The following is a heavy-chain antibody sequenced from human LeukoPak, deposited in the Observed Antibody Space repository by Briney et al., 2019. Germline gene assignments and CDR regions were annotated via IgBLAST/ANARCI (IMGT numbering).Heavy chain of an antibody. J-gene: IGHJ4*02. CDR3: ARARYSSSWYPFDY. CDR2: IYYSGST. V-gene: IGHV4-59*01. CDR1: GGSISSYY. Sequence: SETLSLTCTVSGGSISSYYWSWIRQPPGKGLEWIGYIYYSGSTNYNPSLKSRVTISVDTSKNRFSLKLSSVTAADTAVYYCARARYSSSWYPFDYWGQGTLVTVSS. D-gene: IGHD6-13*01.